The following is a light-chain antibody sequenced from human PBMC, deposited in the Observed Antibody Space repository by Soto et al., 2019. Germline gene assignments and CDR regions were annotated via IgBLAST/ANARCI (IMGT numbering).Light chain of an antibody. Sequence: PGERATLSCRATQSVGSTYLSWYQQKPGQAPRLLIYGASNRATGIPDRFSGSGSGTDFTLTISRLEPEDFAVYYCLQYRTSPPWTLGQGTKVEIK. V-gene: IGKV3-20*01. CDR2: GAS. J-gene: IGKJ1*01. CDR3: LQYRTSPPWT. CDR1: QSVGSTY.